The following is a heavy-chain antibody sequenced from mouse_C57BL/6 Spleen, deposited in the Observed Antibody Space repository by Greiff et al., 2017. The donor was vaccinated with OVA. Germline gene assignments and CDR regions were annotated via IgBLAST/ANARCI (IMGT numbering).Heavy chain of an antibody. CDR2: IYPSDSET. Sequence: VQLQQPGAELVRPGSSVKLSCKASGYTFTSYWMDWVKQRPGQGLEWIGNIYPSDSETHYNQKFKDKATLTVDKSSSTAYMQLSSLTSEDSAVYYCARSYGYDGGAMDYWGQGTSVTVSS. CDR1: GYTFTSYW. V-gene: IGHV1-61*01. CDR3: ARSYGYDGGAMDY. J-gene: IGHJ4*01. D-gene: IGHD2-2*01.